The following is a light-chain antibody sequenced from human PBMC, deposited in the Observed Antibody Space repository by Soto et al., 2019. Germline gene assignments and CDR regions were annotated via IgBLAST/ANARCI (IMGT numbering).Light chain of an antibody. CDR2: SNN. CDR1: RSNIGGNT. CDR3: GAWDDILTGWV. J-gene: IGLJ3*02. V-gene: IGLV1-44*01. Sequence: QPVLTQPPSESGTPGQKVTISCSGSRSNIGGNTVDWYQQLPGTAPKLLIRSNNLRPSGVPDRFSGSKSGTSASLAINGLQSEDEADYYCGAWDDILTGWVFGGGTKLTVL.